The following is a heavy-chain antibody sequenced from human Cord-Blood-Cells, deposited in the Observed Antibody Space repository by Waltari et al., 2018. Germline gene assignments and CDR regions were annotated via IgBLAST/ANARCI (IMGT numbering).Heavy chain of an antibody. CDR2: ICSSWST. D-gene: IGHD4-17*01. V-gene: IGHV4-59*08. CDR1: GGSISSYY. CDR3: ARQRNGDYVFDY. J-gene: IGHJ4*02. Sequence: QVQLQESGPGLVKPSETLSLTCTVSGGSISSYYWSWIRQPPGKGLGWIGYICSSWSTNYNPTLKRRVTISVDTSKNQFALKLSAGTAADTAVYYWARQRNGDYVFDYWGQGTLVTVSS.